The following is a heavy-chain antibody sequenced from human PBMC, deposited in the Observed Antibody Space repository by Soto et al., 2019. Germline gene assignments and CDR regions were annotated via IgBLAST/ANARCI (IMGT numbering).Heavy chain of an antibody. V-gene: IGHV3-30-3*01. D-gene: IGHD4-17*01. J-gene: IGHJ4*02. CDR1: GFTFSSYA. CDR2: ISYDGSNK. CDR3: ARDATVTGGFDY. Sequence: QVPLVESGGGVVQPGRSLRLSCAASGFTFSSYAMHWVRQAPGKGLEWVAVISYDGSNKYYADSVKGRFTISRDNSKNTLYLQMNSLRAEDTAVYYCARDATVTGGFDYWGQGTLVTVSS.